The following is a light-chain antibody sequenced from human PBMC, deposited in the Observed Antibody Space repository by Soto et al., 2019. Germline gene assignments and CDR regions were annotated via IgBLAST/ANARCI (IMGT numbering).Light chain of an antibody. J-gene: IGKJ1*01. CDR2: AAS. CDR3: QYYNGAPWT. CDR1: QGIINY. Sequence: DIQMTQSPSSLSASVGDRVTITCRASQGIINYLAWYQQNPGNIPKLLISAASTLQSGGLSRFSGSGSGTDFTHTISSLQAEDGATYYCQYYNGAPWTFGRGTKVEI. V-gene: IGKV1-27*01.